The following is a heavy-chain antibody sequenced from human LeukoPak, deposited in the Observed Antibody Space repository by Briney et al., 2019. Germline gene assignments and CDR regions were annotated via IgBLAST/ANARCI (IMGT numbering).Heavy chain of an antibody. CDR2: ISGSGGYT. J-gene: IGHJ4*02. V-gene: IGHV3-23*01. CDR3: AKRGVVIRVILVGFDKEAYYFDS. D-gene: IGHD3-22*01. Sequence: GGSLRLSCAVSGITLSNYGMSWVRQAPGKGLEWVAGISGSGGYTYYADSVKGRFTISRDNSKNTLYLQMNSLRAEDTAVYFCAKRGVVIRVILVGFDKEAYYFDSWGQGALVTVSS. CDR1: GITLSNYG.